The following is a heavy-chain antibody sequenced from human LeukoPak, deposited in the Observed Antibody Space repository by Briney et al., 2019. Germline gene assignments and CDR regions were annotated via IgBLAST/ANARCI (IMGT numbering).Heavy chain of an antibody. V-gene: IGHV3-30*03. CDR1: GFTFSGYG. CDR3: ARDGPIRDYTGEALFDY. Sequence: GGSLRPFCAASGFTFSGYGMHGVRQAPGKGLEWVAVISYDGSNQYYAGSVKGRFTNSRDNSKNTMYLQMNSLRAEDTAVYYCARDGPIRDYTGEALFDYWGQGTLVTVSS. J-gene: IGHJ4*02. D-gene: IGHD4-11*01. CDR2: ISYDGSNQ.